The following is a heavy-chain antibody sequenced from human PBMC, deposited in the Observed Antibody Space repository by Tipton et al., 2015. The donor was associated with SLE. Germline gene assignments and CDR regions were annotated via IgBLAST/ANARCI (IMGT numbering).Heavy chain of an antibody. Sequence: SLRLSCTASGFSVSNNYMTWVRQAPGKGLEWVAVISYDGSGSNKYYADSVKGRFTISRDNSKNTLYLQMNSLRAEDTALYYCARGYDFWSGYYTSPWYFDYWGQGTLVTVSS. D-gene: IGHD3-3*01. J-gene: IGHJ4*02. CDR1: GFSVSNNY. V-gene: IGHV3-30*03. CDR2: ISYDGSGSNK. CDR3: ARGYDFWSGYYTSPWYFDY.